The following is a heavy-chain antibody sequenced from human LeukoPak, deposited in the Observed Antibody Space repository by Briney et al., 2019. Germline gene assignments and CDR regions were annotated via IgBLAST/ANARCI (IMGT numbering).Heavy chain of an antibody. Sequence: PGGSLRLSCAASGFTFSSYSMNWVRQAPGKGLEWVSHISSSSSTIYYADSVKGRFTISRDNSKNTLCLQMNSLRAEDTAVYYCATTRYDAFDIWGQGTMVTVSS. CDR2: ISSSSSTI. D-gene: IGHD4-17*01. CDR1: GFTFSSYS. V-gene: IGHV3-48*01. J-gene: IGHJ3*02. CDR3: ATTRYDAFDI.